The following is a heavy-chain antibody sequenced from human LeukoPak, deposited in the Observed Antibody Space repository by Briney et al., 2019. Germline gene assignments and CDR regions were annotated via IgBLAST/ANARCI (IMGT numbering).Heavy chain of an antibody. CDR3: ARGYYYDSSGYKRFDY. V-gene: IGHV4-34*01. J-gene: IGHJ4*02. CDR1: GGSFSGYY. CDR2: INHSGST. D-gene: IGHD3-22*01. Sequence: SETLPLTCAVYGGSFSGYYWSWIRQPPGKGLEWIGEINHSGSTNYNPSLKSRVTISVDTSKNQFSLKLSSVTAADTAVYYCARGYYYDSSGYKRFDYWGQGTLVTVSS.